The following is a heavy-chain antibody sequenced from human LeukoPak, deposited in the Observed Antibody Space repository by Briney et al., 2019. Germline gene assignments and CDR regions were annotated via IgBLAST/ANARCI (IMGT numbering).Heavy chain of an antibody. CDR1: GGSINNYY. V-gene: IGHV4-4*07. J-gene: IGHJ4*02. D-gene: IGHD1-26*01. CDR2: IYSSGST. Sequence: SETLSLTCNVSGGSINNYYWNWIRQPAGKGLEWIGRIYSSGSTNYNPSLKSRVTMSVDTSKNQFSLKLSSVTAADTAVYYCASLSGGATSFFDYWGQGTLVTVSS. CDR3: ASLSGGATSFFDY.